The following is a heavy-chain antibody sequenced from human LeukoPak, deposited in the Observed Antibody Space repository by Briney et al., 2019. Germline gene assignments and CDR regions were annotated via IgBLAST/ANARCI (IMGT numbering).Heavy chain of an antibody. CDR2: ISYDGSNK. CDR3: ARDRTLYYYDSSGRGAFDI. V-gene: IGHV3-30-3*01. Sequence: PGRSLRLSCAASGFTFSSYAMHWVRQAPGKGLEWVAVISYDGSNKYYADSVKGRFTISRDNSKNTLYLQMNSLRAEDTAVYYCARDRTLYYYDSSGRGAFDIWGQGTMVTVSS. J-gene: IGHJ3*02. CDR1: GFTFSSYA. D-gene: IGHD3-22*01.